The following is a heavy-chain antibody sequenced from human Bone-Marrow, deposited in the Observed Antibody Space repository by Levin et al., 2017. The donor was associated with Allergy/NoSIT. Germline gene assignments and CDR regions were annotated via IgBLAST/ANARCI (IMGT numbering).Heavy chain of an antibody. D-gene: IGHD5-18*01. V-gene: IGHV4-31*03. CDR2: IYDSGST. J-gene: IGHJ4*02. CDR1: GGSIRSGGYY. CDR3: ARIPDTTSEFDY. Sequence: SETLSLTCTVSGGSIRSGGYYWSWIRQHPGKGLEWIGYIYDSGSTSYNPSLESRVAISVDTSKNQCYRKLTSLTAADTAVYYCARIPDTTSEFDYWGQGTLVTVSS.